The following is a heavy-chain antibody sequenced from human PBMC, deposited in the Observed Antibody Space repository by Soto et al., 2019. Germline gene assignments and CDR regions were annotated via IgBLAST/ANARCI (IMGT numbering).Heavy chain of an antibody. J-gene: IGHJ4*02. Sequence: VRQAPGQGLEWMGWINPDTGGTDYTQKFQGWVTMTRDTSITTAYMELSSLKSDDTAVYFCARAVARDGSSWYRGGYDSWGQGTLVTVSS. V-gene: IGHV1-2*04. D-gene: IGHD6-13*01. CDR3: ARAVARDGSSWYRGGYDS. CDR2: INPDTGGT.